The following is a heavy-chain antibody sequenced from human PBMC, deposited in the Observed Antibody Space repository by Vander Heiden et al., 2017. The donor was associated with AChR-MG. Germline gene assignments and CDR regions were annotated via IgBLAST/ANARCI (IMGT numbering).Heavy chain of an antibody. CDR2: IYSGGTT. J-gene: IGHJ4*02. D-gene: IGHD3-10*01. CDR3: AGGMAGTRVLHY. Sequence: EVPLVASGGGLVQPGGSLRLSCVASGFTVGRNYIRWVRQAPGKGLEWVSVIYSGGTTYYADSVKGRFSISRDNSKNTLYLQMNSLRAEDTAVYFCAGGMAGTRVLHYWGQGTLVTVSP. V-gene: IGHV3-66*01. CDR1: GFTVGRNY.